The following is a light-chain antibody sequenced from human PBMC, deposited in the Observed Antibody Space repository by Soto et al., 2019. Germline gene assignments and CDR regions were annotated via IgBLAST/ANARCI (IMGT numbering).Light chain of an antibody. CDR1: SSVVGSYNF. CDR3: CSYAGSSTPR. V-gene: IGLV2-23*02. Sequence: QSVLTQPAFVSGSPGQSITISCTGTSSVVGSYNFVSWYQQHPGKAPKLMIYEVSKRPSGVSNRFSGSKSGNTASLTISGLQAEDEADYYCCSYAGSSTPRFGTGTKVTVL. CDR2: EVS. J-gene: IGLJ1*01.